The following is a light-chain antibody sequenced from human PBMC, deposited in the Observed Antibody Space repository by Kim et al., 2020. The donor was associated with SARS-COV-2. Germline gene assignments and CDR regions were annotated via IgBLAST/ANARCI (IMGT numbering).Light chain of an antibody. CDR1: SSNIGTNY. CDR2: DNN. CDR3: VSWDNSLSAVV. J-gene: IGLJ2*01. Sequence: QSVLTQPPSVSAAPGQKVTISCSGRSSNIGTNYVSWYQHLPGTAPKLLIYDNNKRPSGIPDRFTGSKSGTSATLGITGLQTGDEAHYYCVSWDNSLSAVVFGGGTQLTVL. V-gene: IGLV1-51*01.